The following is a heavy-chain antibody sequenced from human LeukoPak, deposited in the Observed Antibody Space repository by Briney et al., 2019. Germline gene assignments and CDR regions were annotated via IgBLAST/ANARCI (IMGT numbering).Heavy chain of an antibody. CDR2: IYPGDSDT. CDR1: GYSFTSYW. J-gene: IGHJ4*02. CDR3: ARLGIAAAGTLLYYFDY. Sequence: GESLKISCKGSGYSFTSYWIGWVRQMPGKGLEWMGIIYPGDSDTRYSPSFQGQVTISADKSISTAYLQWSSLKASGTAMYYCARLGIAAAGTLLYYFDYWGQGTLVTVSS. D-gene: IGHD6-13*01. V-gene: IGHV5-51*01.